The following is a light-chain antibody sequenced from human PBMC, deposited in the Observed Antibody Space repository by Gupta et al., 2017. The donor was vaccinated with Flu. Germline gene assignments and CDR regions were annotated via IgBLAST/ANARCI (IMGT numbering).Light chain of an antibody. CDR1: QSVGTN. CDR2: QSS. J-gene: IGKJ5*01. Sequence: DIYLTQSPSSLSASVGDKVTITCRASQSVGTNLNWYQQKTGTVPRLLIYQSSTLQGGVPSRFSGSGSGSDFTLTIDHGENEDFLTYYCQQVDSSPRTFGQGTRLETK. V-gene: IGKV1-39*01. CDR3: QQVDSSPRT.